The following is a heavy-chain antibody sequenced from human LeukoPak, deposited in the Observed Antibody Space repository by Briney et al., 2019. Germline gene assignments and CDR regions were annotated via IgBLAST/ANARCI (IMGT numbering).Heavy chain of an antibody. CDR2: ITSTGGNT. J-gene: IGHJ4*02. CDR3: VIVRGYFDSSGTDY. CDR1: GFTFSSYT. V-gene: IGHV3-64D*06. D-gene: IGHD3-9*01. Sequence: PGGSLRLSCSASGFTFSSYTVHWVRQAPGKGLEFVSAITSTGGNTYYADSVTGRFTLSRDNSKNTLYLQMSSLRAEDTAVYYCVIVRGYFDSSGTDYWGQGTLVTVYS.